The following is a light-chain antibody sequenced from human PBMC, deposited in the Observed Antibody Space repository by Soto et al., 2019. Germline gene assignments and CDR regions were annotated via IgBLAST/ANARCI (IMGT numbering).Light chain of an antibody. Sequence: EIVLTQSPGTLSLSPGERATLSCRASQSVSSSYLAWYQQKPGQAPRRLIYCASSRATGIPDRFSGSGSGTDFTLTISRLEPEDFAVYYCQQYGSSPRTFGQGTKVEIK. J-gene: IGKJ1*01. CDR1: QSVSSSY. V-gene: IGKV3-20*01. CDR3: QQYGSSPRT. CDR2: CAS.